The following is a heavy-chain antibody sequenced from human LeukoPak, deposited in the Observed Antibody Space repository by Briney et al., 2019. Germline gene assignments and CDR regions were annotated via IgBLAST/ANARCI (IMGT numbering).Heavy chain of an antibody. CDR2: IKEDGSEK. D-gene: IGHD3-22*01. J-gene: IGHJ4*02. Sequence: GGSLRLSCAASGFTFSNYWMSWVRQAPGEGLEWVANIKEDGSEKYYVDSVKGRFTISRDNAKNSLSLQVNSLSAEDTAVYYCARSRSGYYEDYWGQGTLVTVSS. CDR1: GFTFSNYW. CDR3: ARSRSGYYEDY. V-gene: IGHV3-7*01.